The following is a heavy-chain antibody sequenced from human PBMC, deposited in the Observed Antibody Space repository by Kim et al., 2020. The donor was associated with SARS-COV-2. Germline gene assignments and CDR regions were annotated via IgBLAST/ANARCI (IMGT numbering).Heavy chain of an antibody. CDR3: ARAAYSGYEWDY. J-gene: IGHJ4*02. V-gene: IGHV4-59*01. Sequence: WSWIRQPPGKGLEWIGYISYSGSTNYNPSLRSRVTISVDTSKSQFSLNLSSVTAADTAVYYCARAAYSGYEWDYWGQGTLVTVSS. D-gene: IGHD5-12*01. CDR2: ISYSGST.